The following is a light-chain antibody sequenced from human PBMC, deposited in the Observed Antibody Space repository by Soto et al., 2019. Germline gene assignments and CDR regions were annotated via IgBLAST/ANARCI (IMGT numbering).Light chain of an antibody. J-gene: IGKJ4*01. CDR3: QQHISWPLT. V-gene: IGKV3-15*01. CDR2: GAS. CDR1: QSVDIS. Sequence: EIVLTQSPATLSVSPGERVILSCRASQSVDISLAWYQQKPGQAPRLLIYGASTRATDMPGTFSGRGSGTEFTLTITSLRPEDFGVYYCQQHISWPLTFGGGTKVDIK.